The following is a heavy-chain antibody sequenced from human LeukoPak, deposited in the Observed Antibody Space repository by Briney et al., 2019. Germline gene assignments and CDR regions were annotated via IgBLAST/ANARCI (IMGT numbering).Heavy chain of an antibody. J-gene: IGHJ3*02. CDR1: GDSISSHY. CDR3: AKDRSRFDYDRTGSFDI. CDR2: IYYSGST. Sequence: PSETLSLTCTVSGDSISSHYWNWIRQPPGKGLEWIGYIYYSGSTNYNPSLKSRLTISLDTSKKQFSLKLSSVTAADTAVYYCAKDRSRFDYDRTGSFDIWGQGTMVTVSS. V-gene: IGHV4-59*11. D-gene: IGHD3-22*01.